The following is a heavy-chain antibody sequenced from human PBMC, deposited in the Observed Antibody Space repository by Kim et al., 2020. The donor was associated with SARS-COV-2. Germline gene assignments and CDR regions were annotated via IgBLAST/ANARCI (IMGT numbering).Heavy chain of an antibody. Sequence: GGSLRLSCAASGFTFSAYWMTWVRQAPGQGLEWVAHINQGGSEKYYVDSVEGRFTISRDNAKNSLSLQMNSLRAEDTAVYYCARDNKDYSGWDFDSWGQGTLVTVSS. D-gene: IGHD6-19*01. CDR3: ARDNKDYSGWDFDS. V-gene: IGHV3-7*01. J-gene: IGHJ4*02. CDR2: INQGGSEK. CDR1: GFTFSAYW.